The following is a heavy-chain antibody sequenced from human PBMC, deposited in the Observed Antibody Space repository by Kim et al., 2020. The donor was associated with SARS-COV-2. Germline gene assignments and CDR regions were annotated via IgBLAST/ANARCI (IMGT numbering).Heavy chain of an antibody. CDR1: GGSISSSNW. Sequence: SETLSLTCAVSGGSISSSNWWSWGRQPPGKGLEWIGEIYHSGSTNYNPSLKSRVTISVDKSKNQFSLKLSSVTAADTAVYYCAREYSSGWYGYYYYGMDVWRQGTTVTVSS. V-gene: IGHV4-4*02. CDR2: IYHSGST. D-gene: IGHD6-19*01. CDR3: AREYSSGWYGYYYYGMDV. J-gene: IGHJ6*02.